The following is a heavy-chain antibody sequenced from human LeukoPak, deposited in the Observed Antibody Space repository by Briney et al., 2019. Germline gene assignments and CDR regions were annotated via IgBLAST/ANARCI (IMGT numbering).Heavy chain of an antibody. V-gene: IGHV1-2*02. Sequence: GASVKVSCKASGYTFTGYYMHWVRQAPGQGLEWMGWINPNSGGTNYAQKFQGRVTMTRDTSISTAYMELSRLRSDDTAVYYCARERGSYWSGNDAFDIWGQGTMVTVSS. CDR2: INPNSGGT. CDR3: ARERGSYWSGNDAFDI. J-gene: IGHJ3*02. CDR1: GYTFTGYY. D-gene: IGHD1-26*01.